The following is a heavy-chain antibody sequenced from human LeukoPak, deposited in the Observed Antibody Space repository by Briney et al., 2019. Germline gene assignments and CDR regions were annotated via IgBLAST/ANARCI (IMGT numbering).Heavy chain of an antibody. CDR2: ISGSGGST. Sequence: PGGSLRLSCAASGFTFSSYAMSWVRQAPGKGLEWVSAISGSGGSTYYADSVKGRFTISRDNSKNTLYLQMNSLRAEDTAVYYCAKDLSGLGIAVAGTGDDYWGQGTLVTVSS. CDR3: AKDLSGLGIAVAGTGDDY. D-gene: IGHD6-19*01. V-gene: IGHV3-23*01. CDR1: GFTFSSYA. J-gene: IGHJ4*02.